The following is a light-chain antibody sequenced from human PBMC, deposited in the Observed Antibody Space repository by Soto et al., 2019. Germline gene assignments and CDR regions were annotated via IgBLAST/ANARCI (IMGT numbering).Light chain of an antibody. J-gene: IGKJ1*01. Sequence: EIALTQSPGTLSLSPGESATLSCRASQSVSSYLAWYQQKPGQAPRLLIYGASSRATGIPDRFSGSGSGTDFTLTNSRLEPEDFAVYYCQQYGSSPRTFGQGTKVEIK. CDR1: QSVSSY. CDR2: GAS. CDR3: QQYGSSPRT. V-gene: IGKV3-20*01.